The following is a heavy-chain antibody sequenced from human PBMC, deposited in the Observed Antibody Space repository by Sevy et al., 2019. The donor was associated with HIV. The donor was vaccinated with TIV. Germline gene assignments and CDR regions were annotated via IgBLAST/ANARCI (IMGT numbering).Heavy chain of an antibody. CDR1: GFTFSSYA. J-gene: IGHJ4*02. D-gene: IGHD3-22*01. CDR2: ISGSGNLT. Sequence: GGSLRLSCAASGFTFSSYAMSWVRQAPGKGLEWVSAISGSGNLTYYADSVKGRFTISRDNSKNTRYLQMNSLRPEDTAVYYCAKEGEGYYYDSSGSFGLWGQGTLVTVSS. V-gene: IGHV3-23*01. CDR3: AKEGEGYYYDSSGSFGL.